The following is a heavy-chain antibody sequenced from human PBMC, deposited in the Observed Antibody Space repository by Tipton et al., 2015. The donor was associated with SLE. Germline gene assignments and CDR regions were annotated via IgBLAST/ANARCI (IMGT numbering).Heavy chain of an antibody. V-gene: IGHV3-7*03. Sequence: VQLVQSGGGLVQPGGSLRLSCAASGFTVSYDYMTWVRQAPGKGLEWVANIRDDGSKKYYVDSVKGRFTISRDNAKNSLHLQMNSLRAEDTAVYYCVREVGAPFDIRGQGTLVTVSS. CDR2: IRDDGSKK. J-gene: IGHJ4*02. D-gene: IGHD3-16*01. CDR1: GFTVSYDY. CDR3: VREVGAPFDI.